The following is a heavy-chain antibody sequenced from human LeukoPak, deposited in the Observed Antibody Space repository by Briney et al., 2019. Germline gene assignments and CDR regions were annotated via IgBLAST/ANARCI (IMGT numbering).Heavy chain of an antibody. Sequence: PSETPSLTCTVSGGSISSGSYYWSWIRQPAGKGLEWIGRIYTSGSTNYNPSLKSRVTISVDTSKNQFSLKLSSVTAADTAVYYCARDVVAAAGTWDYWGQGTLVTVSS. CDR3: ARDVVAAAGTWDY. V-gene: IGHV4-61*02. CDR2: IYTSGST. D-gene: IGHD6-13*01. J-gene: IGHJ4*02. CDR1: GGSISSGSYY.